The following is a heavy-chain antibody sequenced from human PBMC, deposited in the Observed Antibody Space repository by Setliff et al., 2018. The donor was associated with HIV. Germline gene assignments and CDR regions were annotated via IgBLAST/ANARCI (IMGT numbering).Heavy chain of an antibody. Sequence: SETLSLTCTVSGDFFSSDYYWGWIRQSPGKGLEWIGHFYTSENINYSPSLKSRVTISMDTSKNQLFLNLSSVTATDTAVYYCARGGHASFRSGYGEMYFDPWGQGTQVTVSS. CDR2: FYTSENI. V-gene: IGHV4-38-2*02. J-gene: IGHJ5*01. D-gene: IGHD3-3*01. CDR1: GDFFSSDYY. CDR3: ARGGHASFRSGYGEMYFDP.